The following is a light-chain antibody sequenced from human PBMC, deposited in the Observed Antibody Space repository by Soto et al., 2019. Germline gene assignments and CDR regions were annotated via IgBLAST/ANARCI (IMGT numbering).Light chain of an antibody. CDR2: GAS. J-gene: IGKJ2*01. CDR3: QQYGSSPPYT. CDR1: QSVSSSY. V-gene: IGKV3-20*01. Sequence: EIVLTQSPGTLSLSPGERATLSCRASQSVSSSYLAWYQQKPGQAPRLLIYGASSRATGIPDRFSGSGSGTEFTLTISRLEPEDFAVNYCQQYGSSPPYTFGHGTKLEIK.